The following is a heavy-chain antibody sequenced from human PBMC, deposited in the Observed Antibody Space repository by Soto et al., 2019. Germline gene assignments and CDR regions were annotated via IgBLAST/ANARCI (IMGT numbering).Heavy chain of an antibody. V-gene: IGHV3-30*18. CDR1: GFPFSAYG. CDR2: TSYDESTK. Sequence: QVQVVESGGGVVQPGMSLRLSCAASGFPFSAYGMHWVRQAPGKGLEWVAVTSYDESTKYYVDSVKGRFTISRDNSKNTLYLQMYSLRPEDTAVYYCAKGTLPGDFWGQGTPVTVSS. CDR3: AKGTLPGDF. J-gene: IGHJ4*02.